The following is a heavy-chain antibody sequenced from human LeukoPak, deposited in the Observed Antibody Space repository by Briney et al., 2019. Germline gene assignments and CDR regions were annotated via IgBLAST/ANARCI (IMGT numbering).Heavy chain of an antibody. Sequence: ASVKVSCKASGYTFTGYYMHWVRQAPGQGLEWMGRINPNSGGTNYAQKFQGRVTMTRDTSISTAYMELSRLRSDDTAVYYCARASYRHYGDYDGWGQGTLVTVSS. CDR1: GYTFTGYY. CDR3: ARASYRHYGDYDG. D-gene: IGHD4-17*01. J-gene: IGHJ4*02. V-gene: IGHV1-2*06. CDR2: INPNSGGT.